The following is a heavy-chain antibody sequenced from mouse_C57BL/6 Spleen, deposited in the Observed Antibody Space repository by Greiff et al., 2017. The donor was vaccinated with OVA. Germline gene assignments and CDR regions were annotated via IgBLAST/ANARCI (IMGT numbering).Heavy chain of an antibody. Sequence: QVQLQQPGAELVRPGSSVKLSCKASGYTFTSYWMHWVKQRPIQGLEWIGNIDPSDSETHYNQKFKDKATLTVDKSSSTAYMQLSSLTSEDSAVYYSARWATVEGYYYDMDYWGQGTSVTVSS. CDR3: ARWATVEGYYYDMDY. CDR1: GYTFTSYW. D-gene: IGHD3-1*01. V-gene: IGHV1-52*01. CDR2: IDPSDSET. J-gene: IGHJ4*01.